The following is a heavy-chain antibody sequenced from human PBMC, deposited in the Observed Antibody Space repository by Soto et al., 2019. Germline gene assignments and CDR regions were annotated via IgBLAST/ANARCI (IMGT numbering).Heavy chain of an antibody. Sequence: GGSLRLSCAASGFTFSSYWMSWVRQAPGKGLEWVANIKQDGSEKYYVDSVKGRFTISRDNAKNSLYLQMNSLRAEDTAVYYCARDXLGYDFWSGYSLSGMDVWGQGTTVTVSS. D-gene: IGHD3-3*01. CDR2: IKQDGSEK. CDR1: GFTFSSYW. CDR3: ARDXLGYDFWSGYSLSGMDV. V-gene: IGHV3-7*01. J-gene: IGHJ6*02.